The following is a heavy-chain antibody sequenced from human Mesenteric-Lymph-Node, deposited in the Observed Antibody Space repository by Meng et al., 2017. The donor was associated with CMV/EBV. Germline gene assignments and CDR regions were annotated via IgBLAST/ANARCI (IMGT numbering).Heavy chain of an antibody. CDR3: TRGHSKVGWDHFDP. CDR1: GFAFGDYS. Sequence: GGSLRLSCVGSGFAFGDYSMHWVRQAPGKGLEWVSGIHWNSGSIVYGDSVKGRFTISRDNAKNSLYLQMNSLRVEDTALYYCTRGHSKVGWDHFDPWGQGTLVTVSS. D-gene: IGHD1-26*01. CDR2: IHWNSGSI. V-gene: IGHV3-9*01. J-gene: IGHJ5*02.